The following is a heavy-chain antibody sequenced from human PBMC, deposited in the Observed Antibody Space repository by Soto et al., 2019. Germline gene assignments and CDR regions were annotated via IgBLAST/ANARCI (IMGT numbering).Heavy chain of an antibody. D-gene: IGHD4-17*01. V-gene: IGHV3-11*05. CDR1: GFTFSDYY. J-gene: IGHJ4*02. Sequence: GGSLRLSCAASGFTFSDYYMSWIRQAPGKGLEWVSYISSSSSYTNYADSVKGRFTISRDNAKNSLYLQMNSLRAEDTALYYCARDVDADFRTDFDYWGRGTLVTVSS. CDR3: ARDVDADFRTDFDY. CDR2: ISSSSSYT.